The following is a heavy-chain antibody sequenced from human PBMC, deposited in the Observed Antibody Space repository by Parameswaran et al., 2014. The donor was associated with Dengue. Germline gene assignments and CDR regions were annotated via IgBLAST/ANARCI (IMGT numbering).Heavy chain of an antibody. D-gene: IGHD5-12*01. V-gene: IGHV3-48*02. CDR3: ARDTDIVATSFYYYYGMDV. J-gene: IGHJ6*02. CDR2: ISSSSSTI. Sequence: VRQMPGKGLEWVSYISSSSSTIYYADSVKGRFTISRDNAKNSLYLQMNSLRDEDTAVYYCARDTDIVATSFYYYYGMDVWGQGTTVTVSS.